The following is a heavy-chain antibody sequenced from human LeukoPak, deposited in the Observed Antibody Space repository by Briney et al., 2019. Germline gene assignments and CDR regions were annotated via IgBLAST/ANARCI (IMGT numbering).Heavy chain of an antibody. Sequence: SETLSLTCTVSGGSIGSHYWSWIRQPPGKGLEWIGYIYYSGSTNYNPSLKSRVTISVDTSKNQFSLKLSSVTAADTAVYYCARGNSYGPPYYYYMDVWGKGTTVTVSS. J-gene: IGHJ6*03. D-gene: IGHD5-18*01. CDR2: IYYSGST. CDR1: GGSIGSHY. V-gene: IGHV4-59*11. CDR3: ARGNSYGPPYYYYMDV.